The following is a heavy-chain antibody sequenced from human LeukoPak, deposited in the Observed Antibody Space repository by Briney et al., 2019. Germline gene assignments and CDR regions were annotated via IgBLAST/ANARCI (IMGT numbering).Heavy chain of an antibody. CDR3: ARERSYYYGSGSFHFDY. J-gene: IGHJ4*02. CDR1: GYTFTSYG. V-gene: IGHV1-18*01. Sequence: ASVKDSCKASGYTFTSYGISWVRQAPGQGLEWMGWISAYNGNTNYAQKLQGRVTMTTDTSTSTAYMELRSLRSDDTAVYYCARERSYYYGSGSFHFDYWGQGTLVTVSS. D-gene: IGHD3-10*01. CDR2: ISAYNGNT.